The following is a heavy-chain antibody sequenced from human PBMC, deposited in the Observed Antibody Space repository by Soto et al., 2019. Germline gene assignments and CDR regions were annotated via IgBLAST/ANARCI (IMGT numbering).Heavy chain of an antibody. CDR3: ARTLDYGHMDV. CDR2: IYYGGST. D-gene: IGHD3-16*01. CDR1: GGSISSGDYY. J-gene: IGHJ6*03. V-gene: IGHV4-30-4*01. Sequence: PSETLSLTCTVSGGSISSGDYYWSWIRQPPGKGLEWIGYIYYGGSTYYNPSLKSRVTISVDTSKNQFSLKLSSVTAADTAVYYCARTLDYGHMDVWGKGTTVTVSS.